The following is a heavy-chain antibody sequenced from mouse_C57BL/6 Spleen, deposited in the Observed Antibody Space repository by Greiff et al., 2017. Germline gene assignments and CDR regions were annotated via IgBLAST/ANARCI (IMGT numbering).Heavy chain of an antibody. V-gene: IGHV2-9-1*01. Sequence: VHLVESGPGLVAPSQSLSITCTVSGFSLTSYAISWVRQPPGKGLEWLGVIWTGGGTNYNSALKSRLSISKDNSKSQVFLKMNSLQTDDTARYYCARNPLYYGSSYGYFDVWGTGTTVTVSS. CDR2: IWTGGGT. CDR1: GFSLTSYA. J-gene: IGHJ1*03. CDR3: ARNPLYYGSSYGYFDV. D-gene: IGHD1-1*01.